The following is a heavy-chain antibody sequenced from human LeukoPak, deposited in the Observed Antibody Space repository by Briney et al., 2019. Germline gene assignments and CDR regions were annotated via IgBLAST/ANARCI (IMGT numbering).Heavy chain of an antibody. CDR1: GGSISNYY. Sequence: PSETLSLTCTVSGGSISNYYWSWIRQSPGKGLEWIGYIYFTGSTNYNPSLKSRCSLSVDTSKNQFSLMVTSVSAEDTAVYYCARLLRGQYCSTTSCLTFDYWGQGALVPVSS. J-gene: IGHJ4*01. CDR3: ARLLRGQYCSTTSCLTFDY. V-gene: IGHV4-59*08. CDR2: IYFTGST. D-gene: IGHD2-2*01.